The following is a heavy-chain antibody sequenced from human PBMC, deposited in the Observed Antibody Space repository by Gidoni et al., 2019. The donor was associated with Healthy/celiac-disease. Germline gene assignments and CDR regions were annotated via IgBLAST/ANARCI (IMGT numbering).Heavy chain of an antibody. V-gene: IGHV1-18*01. CDR3: ARDRFATYYYDSSGHDAFDI. J-gene: IGHJ3*02. D-gene: IGHD3-22*01. CDR2: ISAYNGNT. Sequence: QVQLVQSGAEVKKPGASVTVSCKASGYTFTSYGISWVRQAPGQGLEWMGWISAYNGNTNYAQKLQGRVTMTTDTSTSTAYMELRSLRSDDTAVYYCARDRFATYYYDSSGHDAFDIWGQGTMVTVSS. CDR1: GYTFTSYG.